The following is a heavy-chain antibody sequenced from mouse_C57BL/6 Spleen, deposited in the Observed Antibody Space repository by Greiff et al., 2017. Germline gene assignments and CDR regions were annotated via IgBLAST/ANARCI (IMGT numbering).Heavy chain of an antibody. V-gene: IGHV1-26*01. Sequence: EVQLQQSGPELVKPGASVKISCKASGYTFTDYYMNWVKQSHGKSLEWIGDINPNNGGTSYNQKFKGKATLTVDKSSSTAYMELRSLTSEDSAVYYCAREREGYGSSFDYWGQGTTLTVSS. J-gene: IGHJ2*01. CDR3: AREREGYGSSFDY. CDR2: INPNNGGT. D-gene: IGHD1-1*01. CDR1: GYTFTDYY.